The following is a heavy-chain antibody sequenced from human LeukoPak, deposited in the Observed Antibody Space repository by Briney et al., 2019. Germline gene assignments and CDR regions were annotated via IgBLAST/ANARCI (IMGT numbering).Heavy chain of an antibody. CDR1: GGSISSGGYY. Sequence: SETLSLTCTVSGGSISSGGYYWSWICQHPGKGLEWIGYIYYSGSTYYNPSLKSRVTISVDTSKNQFSLKLSSVTAADTAVYYCARDRRHCFGETQTLFDPWGQGTLVTVSS. V-gene: IGHV4-31*03. CDR2: IYYSGST. J-gene: IGHJ5*02. D-gene: IGHD3-10*01. CDR3: ARDRRHCFGETQTLFDP.